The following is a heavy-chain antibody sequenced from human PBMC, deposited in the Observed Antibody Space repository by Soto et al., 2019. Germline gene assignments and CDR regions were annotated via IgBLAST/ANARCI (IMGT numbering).Heavy chain of an antibody. Sequence: SVKVSCKASGGTFSSYAISWVRQAPGQGLEWMGGIIPIFGTANYAQKFQGRVTITADESTSTAYMELSGLRSEDTAVYYCASVSIAAAGYYYYYGMDVWGQGTTVTVSS. J-gene: IGHJ6*02. CDR3: ASVSIAAAGYYYYYGMDV. CDR1: GGTFSSYA. CDR2: IIPIFGTA. D-gene: IGHD6-13*01. V-gene: IGHV1-69*13.